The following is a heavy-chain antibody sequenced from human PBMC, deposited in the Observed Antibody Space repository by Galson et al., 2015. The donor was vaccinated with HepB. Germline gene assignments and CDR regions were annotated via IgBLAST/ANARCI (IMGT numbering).Heavy chain of an antibody. CDR1: GFTFSSYW. CDR2: IKVDGSEK. Sequence: SLRLSCAASGFTFSSYWMSWVRQAPGKGLEWVANIKVDGSEKYYVDSVKGRLTISRDNAKKSLYLQMNSLRAEDTAVYYCARDSWRVFDIWGQGTMVTVSS. V-gene: IGHV3-7*03. J-gene: IGHJ3*02. CDR3: ARDSWRVFDI. D-gene: IGHD3-3*01.